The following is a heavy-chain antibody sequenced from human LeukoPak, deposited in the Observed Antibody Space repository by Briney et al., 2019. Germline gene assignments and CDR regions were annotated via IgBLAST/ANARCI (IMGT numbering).Heavy chain of an antibody. CDR2: TSGSGGST. Sequence: GGSLRLSCAASGFTFSSYGMTWVRQAPGKGLEWISGTSGSGGSTYYANSVKGRFTISRDNSKNTLYLQMNSLRAEDTAVYYCATDLGLTMIRGVIVHWGQGALVTVSS. CDR1: GFTFSSYG. CDR3: ATDLGLTMIRGVIVH. V-gene: IGHV3-23*01. D-gene: IGHD3-10*01. J-gene: IGHJ4*02.